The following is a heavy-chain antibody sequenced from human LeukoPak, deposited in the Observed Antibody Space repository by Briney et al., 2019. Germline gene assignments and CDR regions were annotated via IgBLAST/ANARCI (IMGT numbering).Heavy chain of an antibody. CDR3: ARGAWSLYYFDY. D-gene: IGHD2-8*02. J-gene: IGHJ4*02. V-gene: IGHV4-59*01. Sequence: PSETLSLTCTVSGGSISSYYWSWIRQPPGKGLEWIGYIYYSGSTNYNPSLKSRVTISVDTSKNQFSLKLSSVTAADTAVYYCARGAWSLYYFDYWGQGTLVTVSS. CDR1: GGSISSYY. CDR2: IYYSGST.